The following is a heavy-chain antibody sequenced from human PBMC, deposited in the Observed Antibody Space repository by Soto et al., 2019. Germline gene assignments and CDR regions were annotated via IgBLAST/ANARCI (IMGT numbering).Heavy chain of an antibody. D-gene: IGHD6-13*01. Sequence: PGGSLRLSCAASGFTFSSYGMHWVRQAPGKGLEWVAVIWYDGSNKYYADSVKGRLTISRDNSKNTLYLQMNSLRAEDTAVYYCARVIAAAGTESFDYWGQGTLVTVSS. CDR2: IWYDGSNK. J-gene: IGHJ4*02. V-gene: IGHV3-33*01. CDR3: ARVIAAAGTESFDY. CDR1: GFTFSSYG.